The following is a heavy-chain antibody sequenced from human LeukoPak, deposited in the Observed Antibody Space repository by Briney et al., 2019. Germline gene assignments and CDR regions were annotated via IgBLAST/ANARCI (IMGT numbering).Heavy chain of an antibody. CDR2: MNPNSGNT. CDR1: GYTFTRYD. Sequence: ASVKVSCKASGYTFTRYDINWVRQATGQGLEWMGWMNPNSGNTGYAQKFQGRVTMTRNTSISTAYMELSSLRSEDTAVYYCARALVATPTQYYFDYWGQGTLVTVSS. J-gene: IGHJ4*02. V-gene: IGHV1-8*01. CDR3: ARALVATPTQYYFDY. D-gene: IGHD5-12*01.